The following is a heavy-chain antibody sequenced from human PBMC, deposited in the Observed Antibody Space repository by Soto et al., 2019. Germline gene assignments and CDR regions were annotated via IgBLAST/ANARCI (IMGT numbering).Heavy chain of an antibody. Sequence: PGGSLRLSCAASGFTFSSYVMSGVRQAPGKGLEWVSAISGSGGSTYYADSVKGRFTISRDNSKNTLYLQMNSLRAEDTAVYYCAKDVVVPAARGFDYWGQGTLVTVSS. J-gene: IGHJ4*02. CDR1: GFTFSSYV. CDR2: ISGSGGST. D-gene: IGHD2-2*01. CDR3: AKDVVVPAARGFDY. V-gene: IGHV3-23*01.